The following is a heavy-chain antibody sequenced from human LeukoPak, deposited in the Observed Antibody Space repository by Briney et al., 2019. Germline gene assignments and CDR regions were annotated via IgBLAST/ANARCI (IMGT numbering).Heavy chain of an antibody. D-gene: IGHD6-13*01. CDR1: GFIVSSSY. CDR3: ARDSSSWDVDAFDI. J-gene: IGHJ3*02. Sequence: GGSLRLSCAASGFIVSSSYMSWVRQAPGKGLEWVSVIYSGGSTYYADSVKGRFTMSRDLSKNTVYLQLNSLRAEDTAVYYCARDSSSWDVDAFDIWGQGTVVTVSS. V-gene: IGHV3-66*01. CDR2: IYSGGST.